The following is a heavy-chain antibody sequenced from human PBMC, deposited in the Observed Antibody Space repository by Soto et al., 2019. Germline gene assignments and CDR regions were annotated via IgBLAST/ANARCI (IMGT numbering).Heavy chain of an antibody. V-gene: IGHV3-30*04. J-gene: IGHJ6*02. CDR2: ISYDGSNK. CDR1: GFTFSSYA. Sequence: GGSLRLSCAASGFTFSSYAMHWVRQAPGKGLEWVAVISYDGSNKYYADSVKGRSTISRDNSKNTLYLQMNSLRAEDTAVYYCARDTSGSYYYYYGMDVWGQGTTVTVSS. CDR3: ARDTSGSYYYYYGMDV. D-gene: IGHD1-26*01.